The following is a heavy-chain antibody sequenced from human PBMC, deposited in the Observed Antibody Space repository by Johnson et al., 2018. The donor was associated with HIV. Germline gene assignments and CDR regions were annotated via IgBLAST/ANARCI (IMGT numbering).Heavy chain of an antibody. Sequence: QLVESGGGVVRPGGSLRLSCAASGFMFDDYGMSWVRQAPGKGLEWVSGVNWSGGNTAYAESVKGRFTLSRDNANNSLYLQMNGLRAEDTALYFCVREGWYGDYVDAFDIWGQGTMVIVSS. CDR1: GFMFDDYG. D-gene: IGHD4-17*01. V-gene: IGHV3-20*04. J-gene: IGHJ3*02. CDR2: VNWSGGNT. CDR3: VREGWYGDYVDAFDI.